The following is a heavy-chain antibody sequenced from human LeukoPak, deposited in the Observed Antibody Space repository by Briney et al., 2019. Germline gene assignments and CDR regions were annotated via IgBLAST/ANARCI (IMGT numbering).Heavy chain of an antibody. D-gene: IGHD3-3*01. CDR1: GFTFSSYA. V-gene: IGHV3-30-3*01. CDR2: ISYDGSNK. Sequence: GGSLRLSCAASGFTFSSYAMHWVRQAPGKGLEWVAVISYDGSNKYYADSVKGRFTISRDNSKNTLYLQMNSLRAEDTAVYYCERAHRPYTFWDWGQGTLVTVSS. J-gene: IGHJ4*02. CDR3: ERAHRPYTFWD.